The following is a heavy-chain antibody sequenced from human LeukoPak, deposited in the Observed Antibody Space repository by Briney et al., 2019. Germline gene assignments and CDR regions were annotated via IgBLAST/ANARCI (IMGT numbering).Heavy chain of an antibody. V-gene: IGHV5-51*01. J-gene: IGHJ4*02. CDR1: GYSFTSYW. CDR3: PRHTIAAAGTDIDY. D-gene: IGHD6-13*01. CDR2: IYPGDSDT. Sequence: KPGESLKISCKGSGYSFTSYWIGWVRQMPGKGLEWMGIIYPGDSDTRYSPSFQGQVTISADKSISTAYLQWSSLKPSDTAMYYGPRHTIAAAGTDIDYCGEGTLVTVSS.